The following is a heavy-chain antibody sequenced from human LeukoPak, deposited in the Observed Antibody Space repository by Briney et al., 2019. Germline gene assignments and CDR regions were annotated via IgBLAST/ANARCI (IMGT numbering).Heavy chain of an antibody. V-gene: IGHV3-64*01. D-gene: IGHD1-26*01. J-gene: IGHJ4*02. CDR2: ISSNGGST. CDR3: ARVAYSGSYSVFDY. CDR1: GFTFSSYA. Sequence: GGSLRLSCAASGFTFSSYAMHWVRQAPGKGLEYVSAISSNGGSTYYANSVKGRFTISRDNSKNTLYLQMGSLRAEDMAVYYCARVAYSGSYSVFDYWGQGTLVTVSS.